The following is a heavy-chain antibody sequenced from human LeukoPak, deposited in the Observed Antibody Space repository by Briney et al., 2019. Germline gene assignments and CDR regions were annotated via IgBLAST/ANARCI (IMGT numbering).Heavy chain of an antibody. CDR1: GGSISSYD. J-gene: IGHJ5*02. Sequence: PSETLSLTCTVSGGSISSYDWSWIRQPPGKGLEWIGYIYYSGSTNYNPSLKSRVTISVDTSKNQLSLKLSSVTAADTAVYYCARDRYGSGSYYRSAGWFDPWGQGTLVTVSS. D-gene: IGHD3-10*01. CDR2: IYYSGST. CDR3: ARDRYGSGSYYRSAGWFDP. V-gene: IGHV4-59*01.